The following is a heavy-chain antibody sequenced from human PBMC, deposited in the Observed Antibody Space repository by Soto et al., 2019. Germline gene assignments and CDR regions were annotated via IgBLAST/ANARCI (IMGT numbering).Heavy chain of an antibody. J-gene: IGHJ4*02. CDR1: GVTVSNNY. CDR3: ARDTYDDY. V-gene: IGHV3-66*01. D-gene: IGHD3-3*01. CDR2: IYSGGRT. Sequence: LRLSCAASGVTVSNNYMSWVRQAPGKGLEWVSVIYSGGRTYYADSVKGRFIISRDSSKNTLYLQMNSLRAEDTAVYYCARDTYDDYRGQGTLVTVS.